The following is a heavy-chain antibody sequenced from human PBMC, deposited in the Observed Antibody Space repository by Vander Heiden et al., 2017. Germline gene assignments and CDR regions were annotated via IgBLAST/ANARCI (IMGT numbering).Heavy chain of an antibody. V-gene: IGHV4-39*07. D-gene: IGHD3-22*01. CDR3: ARRLNDYDSGGYGY. J-gene: IGHJ4*02. CDR2: ISNNGNT. CDR1: DGSVSNLYYY. Sequence: QVQLQESGPGLGKPSDPLSLPCTVADGSVSNLYYYWGWIRQPPGKGLEWIGSISNNGNTYYNPSLKSRVTISLDTSKNQVFLKLRSVTAADTAVYYCARRLNDYDSGGYGYWGQGTLVTASS.